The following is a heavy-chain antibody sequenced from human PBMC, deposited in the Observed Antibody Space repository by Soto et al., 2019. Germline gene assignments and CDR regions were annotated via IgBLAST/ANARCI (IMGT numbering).Heavy chain of an antibody. V-gene: IGHV1-3*01. CDR3: ARDPDYDFWSGPFDY. D-gene: IGHD3-3*01. Sequence: VSVKVSCKASGYTFTSYAMHWVRQAPGQRLEWMGWINAGNGNTKYSQKFQGRVTITRDTSASTAYMELSSLRSEDTAVYYCARDPDYDFWSGPFDYWGQGTLVTVSS. CDR2: INAGNGNT. J-gene: IGHJ4*02. CDR1: GYTFTSYA.